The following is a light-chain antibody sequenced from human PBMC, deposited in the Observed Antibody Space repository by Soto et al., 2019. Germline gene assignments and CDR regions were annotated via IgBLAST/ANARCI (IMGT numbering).Light chain of an antibody. CDR2: LDS. CDR1: QSLLHSNGYNY. V-gene: IGKV2-28*01. Sequence: DIVMTQPPLSLPVTPGESASISCRSSQSLLHSNGYNYLDWYLQKPGQSPQLLIYLDSNRASGVPDRFSGSGSGTDFTLTISRVEAEYVGIYYCMQALQTPITFGQGTRLEIK. J-gene: IGKJ5*01. CDR3: MQALQTPIT.